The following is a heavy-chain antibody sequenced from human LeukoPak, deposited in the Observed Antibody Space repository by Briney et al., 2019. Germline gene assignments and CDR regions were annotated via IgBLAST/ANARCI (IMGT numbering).Heavy chain of an antibody. CDR3: ARKIFGSGSYPDY. CDR2: IWHDASHT. Sequence: GRSLRLSCAASGFSFSTYAMHWVRQAPGKGLEWVALIWHDASHTFYTDSVKGRFTISRDNSKNTVYLQMNSLGGEDTAVYYSARKIFGSGSYPDYWGQGTLVTVPS. D-gene: IGHD3-10*01. J-gene: IGHJ4*02. CDR1: GFSFSTYA. V-gene: IGHV3-33*01.